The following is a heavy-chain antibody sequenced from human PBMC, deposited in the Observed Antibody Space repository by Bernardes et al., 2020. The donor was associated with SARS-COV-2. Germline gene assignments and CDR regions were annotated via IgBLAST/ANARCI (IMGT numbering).Heavy chain of an antibody. CDR3: ARAPSDYYGMDV. CDR2: IDPSGGTT. Sequence: ASVKVSCKASGYNVTFYYIQWVRQAPGQGLEWMGIIDPSGGTTDYAQKFQGRVTMTRDTSTSTVYMELSSLRSEDTAVYYCARAPSDYYGMDVWGQGTTVTVSS. J-gene: IGHJ6*02. V-gene: IGHV1-46*01. CDR1: GYNVTFYY.